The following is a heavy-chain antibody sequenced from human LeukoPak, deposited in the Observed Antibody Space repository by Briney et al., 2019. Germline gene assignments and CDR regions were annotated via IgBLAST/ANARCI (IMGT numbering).Heavy chain of an antibody. Sequence: GGSLRLSCAASGFTFSSFWMYWVRQAPGKGLEWVANINQDGSEKFYVDSVGGRFTISRDNAKNSLYLQMKSLRAEDTAVYYCASPITYSSYYGMDVWGQGTTVTVSS. CDR2: INQDGSEK. V-gene: IGHV3-7*02. D-gene: IGHD6-13*01. CDR1: GFTFSSFW. J-gene: IGHJ6*02. CDR3: ASPITYSSYYGMDV.